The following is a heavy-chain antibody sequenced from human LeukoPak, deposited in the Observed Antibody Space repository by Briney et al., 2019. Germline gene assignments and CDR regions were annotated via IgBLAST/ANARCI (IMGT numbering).Heavy chain of an antibody. D-gene: IGHD3-22*01. CDR1: GFTFSTYW. V-gene: IGHV3-7*01. CDR3: ARDSSGYQ. J-gene: IGHJ4*02. Sequence: GGSLRLSCAASGFTFSTYWMSWVRQAPGKGLEWVANIKEDGSEKYYGESVKGRFTISRDNAKNSLYLEMNSLRVEDTAMYYCARDSSGYQWGQGTLVTVSS. CDR2: IKEDGSEK.